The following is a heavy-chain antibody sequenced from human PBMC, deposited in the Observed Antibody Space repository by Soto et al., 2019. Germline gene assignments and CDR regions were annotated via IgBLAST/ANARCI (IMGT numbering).Heavy chain of an antibody. Sequence: EVQLVESGGGLVQPGGSLRLSCAASGFTFSSYSMNWVRQAPGKGLGWVSYISSSSSTINYADSVKGRFTISRDNAKNSLYLQMNSLRAEDTAVYYCARDKGRSPLDYWGQGTLVTVSS. CDR2: ISSSSSTI. J-gene: IGHJ4*02. CDR3: ARDKGRSPLDY. D-gene: IGHD2-15*01. CDR1: GFTFSSYS. V-gene: IGHV3-48*01.